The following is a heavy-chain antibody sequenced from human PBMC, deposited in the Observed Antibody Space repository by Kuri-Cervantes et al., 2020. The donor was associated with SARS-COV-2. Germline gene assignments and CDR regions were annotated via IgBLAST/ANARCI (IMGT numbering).Heavy chain of an antibody. Sequence: GSLRLSCTVSGGSISSSSYYWGWIRQPPGKGLEWIGRIYHSGSTYYNPSLKSRVTISVDTSKNQFSLNLSSVTAADTAVYFCARLFDYFDYWGQGSLVTVSS. CDR3: ARLFDYFDY. V-gene: IGHV4-39*01. CDR2: IYHSGST. CDR1: GGSISSSSYY. J-gene: IGHJ4*02. D-gene: IGHD3-16*01.